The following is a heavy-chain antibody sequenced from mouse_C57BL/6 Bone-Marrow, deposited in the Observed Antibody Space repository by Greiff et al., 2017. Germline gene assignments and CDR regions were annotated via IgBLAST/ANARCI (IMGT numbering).Heavy chain of an antibody. V-gene: IGHV5-9-1*02. CDR1: GFTFSSYA. CDR3: TRELNDYDGVDY. D-gene: IGHD2-4*01. J-gene: IGHJ2*01. CDR2: ISSGGDYI. Sequence: EVMLVESGEGLVKPGGSLKLSCAASGFTFSSYAMSWVRQTPEKRLEWVAYISSGGDYIYYADTVKGRFTSSRDNARNNLYLQMSSLKSEDTAMYYCTRELNDYDGVDYWGQGTTRTGSS.